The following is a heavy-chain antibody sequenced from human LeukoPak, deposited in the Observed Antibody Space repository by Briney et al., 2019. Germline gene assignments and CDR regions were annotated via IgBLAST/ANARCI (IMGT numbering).Heavy chain of an antibody. CDR1: GFPFSSYL. D-gene: IGHD6-19*01. Sequence: GGSLSLFCAASGFPFSSYLMSWVRQAPGEGLEWVANIKQDGSEKYYVDSVKGRFTISRDNAKNSLYLQMNSLRAEDTAAYYCARDRQWHNYWGQGTLVTVSS. J-gene: IGHJ4*02. CDR3: ARDRQWHNY. V-gene: IGHV3-7*04. CDR2: IKQDGSEK.